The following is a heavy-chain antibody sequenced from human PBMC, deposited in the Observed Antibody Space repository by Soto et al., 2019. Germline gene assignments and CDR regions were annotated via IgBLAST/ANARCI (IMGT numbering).Heavy chain of an antibody. Sequence: PGESLKISLADSGFTFSSYSMHWVRQAPGKGLEWVSSISSSSSYIYYADSVKGRFTISRDNAKNSLYLQMNSLRAEDTAVYYCARDLIPNYGMDVWGQGTTVTVSS. CDR2: ISSSSSYI. J-gene: IGHJ6*02. D-gene: IGHD3-9*01. CDR1: GFTFSSYS. CDR3: ARDLIPNYGMDV. V-gene: IGHV3-21*01.